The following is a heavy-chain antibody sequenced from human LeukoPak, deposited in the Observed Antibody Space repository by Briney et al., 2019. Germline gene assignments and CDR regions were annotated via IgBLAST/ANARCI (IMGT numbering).Heavy chain of an antibody. J-gene: IGHJ3*02. CDR1: GFTFSSFA. CDR2: ISGSGGST. D-gene: IGHD5-18*01. Sequence: GGSLRLSCAASGFTFSSFAVSWVRQAPGKGLEWVSAISGSGGSTYYADSVKGRFTISRDNSKNTLYLQMNSLRAEDTAVYYCAKDLRAMVKGTFDIWGQGTMVTVSS. V-gene: IGHV3-23*01. CDR3: AKDLRAMVKGTFDI.